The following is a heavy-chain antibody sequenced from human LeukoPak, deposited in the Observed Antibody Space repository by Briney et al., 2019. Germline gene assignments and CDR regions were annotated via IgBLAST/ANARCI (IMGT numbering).Heavy chain of an antibody. D-gene: IGHD3-3*01. CDR2: IYPSGNT. CDR1: GESISNSRHY. CDR3: ARDGVVTMELDS. J-gene: IGHJ4*02. V-gene: IGHV4-61*02. Sequence: SETLSLTCTVSGESISNSRHYWSWIRQPAGKGLEWIGRIYPSGNTNYNPSLKSRLTISLDTSKNQFSLNLKSVTAADTAMYYCARDGVVTMELDSWGQGTLVTVSS.